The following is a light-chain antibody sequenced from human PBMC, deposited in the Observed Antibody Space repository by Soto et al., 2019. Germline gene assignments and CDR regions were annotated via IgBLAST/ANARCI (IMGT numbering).Light chain of an antibody. Sequence: QSVLTQPASVSGSPGQSITISRTGTSSDIGGYNYVSWYQQHPGKAPKLMIYEVSNRPSGVSNRFPGSKSGNTASLTISGLQAEDEANYYCSSYTSSSTYVFGTGTKVTVL. CDR2: EVS. CDR1: SSDIGGYNY. J-gene: IGLJ1*01. V-gene: IGLV2-14*01. CDR3: SSYTSSSTYV.